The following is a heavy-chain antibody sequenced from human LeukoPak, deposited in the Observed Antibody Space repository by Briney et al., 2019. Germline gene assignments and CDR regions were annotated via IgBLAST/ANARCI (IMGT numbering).Heavy chain of an antibody. D-gene: IGHD5-18*01. CDR1: GGTFSSYA. Sequence: ASVKVSCKASGGTFSSYAISWVRQAPGQGLEWMGGIIPIFGTANYAQKFQGRVTITADESTSTAYMELSSLKTEDTAVYYCTTPPYSYGNYYGMDVWGQGTTVTVSS. CDR3: TTPPYSYGNYYGMDV. V-gene: IGHV1-69*01. J-gene: IGHJ6*02. CDR2: IIPIFGTA.